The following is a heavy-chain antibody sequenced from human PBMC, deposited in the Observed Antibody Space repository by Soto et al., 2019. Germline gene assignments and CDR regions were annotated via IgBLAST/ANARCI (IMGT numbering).Heavy chain of an antibody. V-gene: IGHV3-23*01. CDR2: TSASGGET. J-gene: IGHJ3*02. D-gene: IGHD2-15*01. CDR3: VKGGYCSGCSCYSWHAFDI. Sequence: EVQLLESGGGLVQPGGSLRLSCAASGFTFSSYAMSWVRQAPGKGLGWVSGTSASGGETYYADSVKGRFTISRDNSKATQYLQMNSLRAEDTAVYYCVKGGYCSGCSCYSWHAFDIWGQGTMVTVSS. CDR1: GFTFSSYA.